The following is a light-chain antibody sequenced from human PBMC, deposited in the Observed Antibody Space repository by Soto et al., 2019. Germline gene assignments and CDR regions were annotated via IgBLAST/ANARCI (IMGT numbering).Light chain of an antibody. J-gene: IGLJ1*01. Sequence: QLVLTQPASVSGSPGQSITISCTGTSSDVGSYNLVSWYQQHPGKAPKLMIYEGSKRPSGVSNRFSGSKSGNTASLTISGLQAEDEADYYCCSYAGISTLYVFGTGTKVTVL. CDR1: SSDVGSYNL. V-gene: IGLV2-23*01. CDR2: EGS. CDR3: CSYAGISTLYV.